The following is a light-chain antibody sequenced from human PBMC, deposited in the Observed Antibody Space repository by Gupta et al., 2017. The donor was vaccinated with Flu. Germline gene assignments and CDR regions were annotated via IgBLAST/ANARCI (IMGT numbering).Light chain of an antibody. CDR2: GAS. CDR1: QSVSSSY. Sequence: ELVLTQSPGTLSLSPGERATLSCRASQSVSSSYLAWYQQKPGQAPRLLIYGASSRATGIPDRVSGSGSGTDFTLTISRLEPEDFAGYYGQQYGSDFGHGTKVDIK. V-gene: IGKV3-20*01. J-gene: IGKJ3*01. CDR3: QQYGSD.